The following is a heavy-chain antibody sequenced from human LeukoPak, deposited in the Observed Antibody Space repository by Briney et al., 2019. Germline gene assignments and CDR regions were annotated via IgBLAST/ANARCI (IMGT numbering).Heavy chain of an antibody. CDR1: GYSFTNYY. V-gene: IGHV1-46*04. Sequence: ASVKVSCTASGYSFTNYYMHWVRQAPGQGLEWMGIINPSDGGTSYAQKLQGRVTMTRDTSTSTVYMDLRSLTSEDTAVYYCVREGQTTYYFGYWGQGTLVTVSS. J-gene: IGHJ4*02. D-gene: IGHD1-14*01. CDR2: INPSDGGT. CDR3: VREGQTTYYFGY.